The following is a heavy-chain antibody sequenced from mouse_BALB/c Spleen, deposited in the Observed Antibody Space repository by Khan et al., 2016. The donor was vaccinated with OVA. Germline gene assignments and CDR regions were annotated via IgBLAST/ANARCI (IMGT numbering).Heavy chain of an antibody. Sequence: VQLQQSGAELVKPGASVKLSCTASGFTIKDTYIHWVKQRPKQGLEWIGRITPANGNTEYDPKFQGKVTMRADTSSNTAYLQLSSLTSGDTAFYYCVRPSYVPRNFDFWGAGTTVTVSS. V-gene: IGHV14-3*02. CDR2: ITPANGNT. J-gene: IGHJ1*01. D-gene: IGHD6-1*01. CDR1: GFTIKDTY. CDR3: VRPSYVPRNFDF.